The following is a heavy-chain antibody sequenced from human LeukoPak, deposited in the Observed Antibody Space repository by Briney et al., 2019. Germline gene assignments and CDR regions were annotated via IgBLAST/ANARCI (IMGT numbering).Heavy chain of an antibody. CDR2: ISSSSSYI. Sequence: AGGSLRLSCAASGFTFSSYSMNWVRQAPGKWLEWVSSISSSSSYIYYADSVEGRFTISRDNAKNSLYLQMNSLRAEDTAVYYCATEGYYYDSGGFSLFDYWGQGTLVTVSS. V-gene: IGHV3-21*01. CDR1: GFTFSSYS. D-gene: IGHD3-22*01. CDR3: ATEGYYYDSGGFSLFDY. J-gene: IGHJ4*02.